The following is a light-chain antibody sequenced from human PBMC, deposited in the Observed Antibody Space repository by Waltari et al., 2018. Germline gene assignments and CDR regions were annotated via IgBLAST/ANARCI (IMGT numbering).Light chain of an antibody. J-gene: IGLJ3*02. CDR2: TGD. CDR1: SSNIESNY. CDR3: AAWDDSLSGRV. V-gene: IGLV1-47*01. Sequence: QSVLTPPPSASGTPGQRVTLSCSGSSSNIESNYVYWYQQLPGTAPKLLIYTGDQRPSGVPDRFSGSKSGTSASLAISGLRSEDEADYYCAAWDDSLSGRVFGGGTKLTVL.